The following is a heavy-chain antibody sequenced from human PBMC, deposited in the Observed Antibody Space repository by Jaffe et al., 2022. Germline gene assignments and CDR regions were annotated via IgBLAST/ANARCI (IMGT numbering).Heavy chain of an antibody. Sequence: QVQLVQSGAEVKKPGASVKVSCKASGYTFTSYGISWVRQAPGQGLEWMGWISAYNGNTNYAQKLQGRVTMTTDTSTSTAYMELRSLRSDDTAVYYCARDIRDYGDYYYYYYMDVWGKGTTVTVSS. J-gene: IGHJ6*03. CDR1: GYTFTSYG. CDR3: ARDIRDYGDYYYYYYMDV. V-gene: IGHV1-18*01. CDR2: ISAYNGNT. D-gene: IGHD4-17*01.